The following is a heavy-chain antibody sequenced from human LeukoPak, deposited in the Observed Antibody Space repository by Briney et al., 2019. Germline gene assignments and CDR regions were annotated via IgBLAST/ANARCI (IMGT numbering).Heavy chain of an antibody. J-gene: IGHJ4*02. Sequence: GGSLRLSCAASGFTFSSYAMTWVRQAPGKGLELVSAITSGGGTYYADSVKGRFTISRDNSKNTLYLQMNSLRAEDTAVYYCAKGGSSSTRRYFDYWGQGTLVTVSS. CDR2: ITSGGGT. V-gene: IGHV3-23*01. CDR3: AKGGSSSTRRYFDY. CDR1: GFTFSSYA. D-gene: IGHD1-26*01.